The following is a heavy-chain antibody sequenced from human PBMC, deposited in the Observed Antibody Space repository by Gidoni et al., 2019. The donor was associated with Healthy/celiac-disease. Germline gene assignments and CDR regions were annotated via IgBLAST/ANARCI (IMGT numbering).Heavy chain of an antibody. CDR2: IYSGGST. J-gene: IGHJ4*02. CDR1: GVTVSSNY. CDR3: AREGVAAAGTWDY. V-gene: IGHV3-53*02. D-gene: IGHD6-13*01. Sequence: EVQLVETGGGLIQPGGSLRRSGAASGVTVSSNYMSWVRQAPGMGLEWVSVIYSGGSTYYADSVKGRFTISRDNSKNTLYLQMNSLRAEDTAVYYCAREGVAAAGTWDYWGQGTLVTVSS.